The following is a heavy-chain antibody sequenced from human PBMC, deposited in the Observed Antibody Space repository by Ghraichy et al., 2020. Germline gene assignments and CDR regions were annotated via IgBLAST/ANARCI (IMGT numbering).Heavy chain of an antibody. CDR2: IYSGGST. CDR3: ARALLWFGESAGFDY. CDR1: GFTVSSNY. Sequence: SCAASGFTVSSNYMSWVRQAPGKGLEWVSVIYSGGSTYYADSVKGRFTISRDNSKNTLYLQMNSLRAEDTAMYYCARALLWFGESAGFDYWGQGTLVTVSS. D-gene: IGHD3-10*01. V-gene: IGHV3-53*01. J-gene: IGHJ4*02.